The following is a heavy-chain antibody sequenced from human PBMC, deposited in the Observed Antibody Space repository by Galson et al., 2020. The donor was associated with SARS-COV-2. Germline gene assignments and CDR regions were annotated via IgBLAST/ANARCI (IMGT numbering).Heavy chain of an antibody. CDR1: GGSISSYY. J-gene: IGHJ4*02. CDR3: ARAYGGNSFDY. V-gene: IGHV4-4*07. CDR2: LYNSWTT. Sequence: SETLSLTCTVSGGSISSYYWSWIRQPAGKGLEWIGRLYNSWTTNYNPSLKSRVTMSVDMFKNQFSLRLSSVTAADTAMYYCARAYGGNSFDYWGQGILVTVSS. D-gene: IGHD2-15*01.